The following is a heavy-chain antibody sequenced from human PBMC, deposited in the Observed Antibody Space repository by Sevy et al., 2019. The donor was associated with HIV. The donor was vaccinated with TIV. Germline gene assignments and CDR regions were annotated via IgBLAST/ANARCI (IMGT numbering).Heavy chain of an antibody. CDR3: ARDLPHLLPWELSRGSDF. CDR2: ISHDEIHK. V-gene: IGHV3-30*04. D-gene: IGHD3-16*01. Sequence: GGSLRLSCTAYGFTFSNYAVHWVHQAPGKGLEWVAIISHDEIHKDFADSVRGRFSISRDTSKNTIYLQMNSLRPEDTAVYYCARDLPHLLPWELSRGSDFWGQGTLVTVSS. CDR1: GFTFSNYA. J-gene: IGHJ4*02.